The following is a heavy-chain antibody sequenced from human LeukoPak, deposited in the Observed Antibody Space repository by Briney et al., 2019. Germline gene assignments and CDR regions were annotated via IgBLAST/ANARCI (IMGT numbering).Heavy chain of an antibody. CDR1: GFTFTRSA. J-gene: IGHJ5*02. Sequence: GTSVKVSCKASGFTFTRSAMQWVRQARGQRLEWIGWIVVDSGNTNYAQKFQGRVTMTRDTSISTAYMELSRLRSDDTAVYYCARAHLIAAAGYNWFDPWGQGTLVTVSS. D-gene: IGHD6-13*01. V-gene: IGHV1-58*02. CDR2: IVVDSGNT. CDR3: ARAHLIAAAGYNWFDP.